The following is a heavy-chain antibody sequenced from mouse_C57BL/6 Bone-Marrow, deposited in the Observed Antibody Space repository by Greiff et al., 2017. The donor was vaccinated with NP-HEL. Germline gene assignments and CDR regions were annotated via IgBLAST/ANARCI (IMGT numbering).Heavy chain of an antibody. CDR2: IDPSDSYT. Sequence: QVQLKQPGAELVMPGASVKLSCKASGYTFTSYWMHWVKQRPGQGLEWIGEIDPSDSYTNYNQKFKGKSTLTVDKSSSTAYMQLSSLTSEDSAVYYCARGYDGGPYYWGQGTTLTVSS. D-gene: IGHD2-2*01. V-gene: IGHV1-69*01. CDR1: GYTFTSYW. J-gene: IGHJ2*01. CDR3: ARGYDGGPYY.